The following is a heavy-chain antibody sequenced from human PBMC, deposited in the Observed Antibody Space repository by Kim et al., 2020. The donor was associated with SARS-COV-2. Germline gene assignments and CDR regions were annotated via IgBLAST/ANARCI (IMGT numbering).Heavy chain of an antibody. CDR3: ARTSSGSYLPPHDY. D-gene: IGHD3-10*01. J-gene: IGHJ4*02. CDR2: ISYDGSNK. Sequence: GGSLRLSCAASGFTFSSYAMHWVRQAPGKGLEWVAVISYDGSNKYYADSVKGRFTISRDNSKNTLYLQMNSLRAEDTAVYYCARTSSGSYLPPHDYGGQGTLVSVSS. CDR1: GFTFSSYA. V-gene: IGHV3-30*04.